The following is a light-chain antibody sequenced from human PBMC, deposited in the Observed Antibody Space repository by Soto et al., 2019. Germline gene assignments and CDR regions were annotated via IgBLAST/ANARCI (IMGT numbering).Light chain of an antibody. J-gene: IGLJ2*01. CDR3: AACDDSLIGVL. CDR1: GPNIGSHI. Sequence: QSVLTQPPSVSGTPGQTVTISCSGGGPNIGSHIVNWYQQLPGTAPRLLLYANVQRPSGVPARFSGYRSGTTASLAISGLQSADEGDYYCAACDDSLIGVLFCGGTKLTVL. V-gene: IGLV1-44*01. CDR2: ANV.